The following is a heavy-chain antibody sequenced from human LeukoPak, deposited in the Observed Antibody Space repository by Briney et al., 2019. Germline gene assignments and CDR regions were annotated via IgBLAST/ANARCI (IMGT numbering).Heavy chain of an antibody. J-gene: IGHJ6*03. CDR3: AKVPDFGVGYYYHYMDV. D-gene: IGHD3-3*01. CDR2: LSGSGGST. V-gene: IGHV3-23*01. CDR1: GFTFSNYA. Sequence: GGSLRLSCAASGFTFSNYAMSWVRQAPGKGLEWVSGLSGSGGSTYYADSVKGRFTISRDNSKNTLYLQMNNLRAEDTAVYYCAKVPDFGVGYYYHYMDVWGKGTTVTVSS.